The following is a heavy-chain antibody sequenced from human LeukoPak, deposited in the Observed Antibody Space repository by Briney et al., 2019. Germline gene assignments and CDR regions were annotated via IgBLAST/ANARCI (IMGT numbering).Heavy chain of an antibody. CDR3: ARDFYGGNSLYYFDY. CDR1: GYTFTGYY. V-gene: IGHV1-2*02. CDR2: INPNSGDT. D-gene: IGHD4-23*01. Sequence: GASVKVSCKASGYTFTGYYMHWVRQAPGQGLEWMGWINPNSGDTNYAQKFQDRVTMTRDTSISTAYMELSRLRSDDTAVYYCARDFYGGNSLYYFDYWGQGTLVTVSS. J-gene: IGHJ4*02.